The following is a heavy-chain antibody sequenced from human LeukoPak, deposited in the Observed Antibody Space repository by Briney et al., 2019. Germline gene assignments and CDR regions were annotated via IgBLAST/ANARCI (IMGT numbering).Heavy chain of an antibody. CDR2: ISAYNGNT. D-gene: IGHD5-18*01. CDR1: GYTFTSYG. CDR3: ARDRALVRELWSASAFDN. V-gene: IGHV1-18*01. Sequence: ASVKVSCKASGYTFTSYGISWVRQAPGQGLGWMGWISAYNGNTNYAQKLQGRVTVTTDTSTSTAYMELRSLRSDDTAVYYCARDRALVRELWSASAFDNWGQGTLVTVSS. J-gene: IGHJ4*02.